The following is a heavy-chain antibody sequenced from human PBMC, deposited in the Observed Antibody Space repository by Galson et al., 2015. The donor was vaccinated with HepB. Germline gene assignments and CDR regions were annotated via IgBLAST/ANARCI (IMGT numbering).Heavy chain of an antibody. V-gene: IGHV3-7*01. D-gene: IGHD3-10*01. J-gene: IGHJ4*02. CDR2: IKTDGSEK. Sequence: SLRLSCAASGFNFNNYWMSWVRQAPGRGLEWVANIKTDGSEKYYVDSVKGRFTISRDNTKNSLYRQMNSLRTEDTAVYYCGRDWDGSGPSIDYWGQGTLVTVSS. CDR1: GFNFNNYW. CDR3: GRDWDGSGPSIDY.